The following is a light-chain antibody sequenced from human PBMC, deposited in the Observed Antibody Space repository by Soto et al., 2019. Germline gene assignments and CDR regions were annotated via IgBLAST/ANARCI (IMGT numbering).Light chain of an antibody. CDR1: SSNIGAGYD. V-gene: IGLV1-40*01. J-gene: IGLJ2*01. CDR2: NNN. CDR3: QSYDSSLSGVV. Sequence: QSVLTQPPSVSGAPGQRVTISCTGSSSNIGAGYDVHWYQQLPGTAPKLLIYNNNNRPSGVPDRFSGSKSVTSASLAITGLRGDDEADYYGQSYDSSLSGVVFGGGTKLTVL.